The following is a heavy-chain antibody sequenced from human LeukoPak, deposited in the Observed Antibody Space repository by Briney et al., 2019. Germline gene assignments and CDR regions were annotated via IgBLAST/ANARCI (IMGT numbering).Heavy chain of an antibody. D-gene: IGHD2-2*01. J-gene: IGHJ4*02. CDR3: ARGGDIVVVPAAPGEYYFDY. CDR2: INHSGST. V-gene: IGHV4-34*01. CDR1: GGSFSGYY. Sequence: SDTLSLTCAVYGGSFSGYYWSWIRQPPGKGLEWIGEINHSGSTNYNPSLKSRVTISVDTSKNQFSLKLSSVTAADTAVYYCARGGDIVVVPAAPGEYYFDYWGQGTLVTVSS.